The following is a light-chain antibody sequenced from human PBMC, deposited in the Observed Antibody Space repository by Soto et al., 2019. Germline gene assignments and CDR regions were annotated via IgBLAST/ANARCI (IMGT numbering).Light chain of an antibody. CDR2: DVS. V-gene: IGKV1-5*01. CDR1: QSISKW. J-gene: IGKJ2*01. CDR3: QQYNYYST. Sequence: IQMTQSPSTRSSSLGDRVTITCRASQSISKWLAWYQQKPGKAPKLLIYDVSSLQSGVPSRFSGSGSGTEFTLTISTLQPDDFATYYCQQYNYYSTFGQGTKVDIK.